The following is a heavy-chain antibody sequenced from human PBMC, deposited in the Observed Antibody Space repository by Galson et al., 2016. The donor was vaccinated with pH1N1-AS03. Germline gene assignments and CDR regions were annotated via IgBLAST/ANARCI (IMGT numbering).Heavy chain of an antibody. Sequence: SETLSLTCTVSGDAIGSYYWSWIRQPAGKGLQWIGRVYTSGSTNYSPSLKSRVTMSVDNSKNQFSLKLNSVTAADTAVYYCAGLVGGSLDYWGQGTLVTVSS. J-gene: IGHJ4*02. D-gene: IGHD1-26*01. CDR2: VYTSGST. CDR3: AGLVGGSLDY. V-gene: IGHV4-4*07. CDR1: GDAIGSYY.